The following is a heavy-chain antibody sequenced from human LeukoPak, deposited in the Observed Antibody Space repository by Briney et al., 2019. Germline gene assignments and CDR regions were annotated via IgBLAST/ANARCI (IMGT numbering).Heavy chain of an antibody. CDR1: GFTFSSYA. Sequence: GGSLRLSCAASGFTFSSYAMHWVRQAPGKGLEWVAVISYDGSNKYYADSVKGRFTISRDNSKNTLYLQMNSLRAEDTAVYYCARGRHSSCWYILGHAFDIWGQGTMVTVSS. J-gene: IGHJ3*02. V-gene: IGHV3-30*04. D-gene: IGHD6-13*01. CDR2: ISYDGSNK. CDR3: ARGRHSSCWYILGHAFDI.